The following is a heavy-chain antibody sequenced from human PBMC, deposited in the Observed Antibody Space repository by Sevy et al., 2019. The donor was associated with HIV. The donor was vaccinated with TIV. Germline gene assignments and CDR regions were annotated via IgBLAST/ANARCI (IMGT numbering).Heavy chain of an antibody. J-gene: IGHJ5*02. CDR3: VRAMVQGDNWFDP. V-gene: IGHV4-30-2*01. CDR2: IYHSGST. D-gene: IGHD3-10*01. CDR1: GGSISSGGYS. Sequence: SETLSLTCAVSGGSISSGGYSWSWIRQPPGKGPEWIGYIYHSGSTYYNPSLKSRVTISVDRSKNQFSLKLSSVTAADTAVYYCVRAMVQGDNWFDPWGQGTLVTVSS.